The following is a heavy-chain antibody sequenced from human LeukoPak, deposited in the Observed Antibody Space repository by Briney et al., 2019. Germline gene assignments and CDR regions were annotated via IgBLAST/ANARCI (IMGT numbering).Heavy chain of an antibody. Sequence: PGGSLRLSCAASGFIFSDYYMSWIRQAPGKGLGWVSYISSSSTYTSYADSVKGRFTISRDNAKNSLYLDMNSLRAEDTARYYCARDLALYDNGAYVPYYFDLWGQGTLVTVSS. V-gene: IGHV3-11*06. CDR1: GFIFSDYY. D-gene: IGHD4-17*01. J-gene: IGHJ4*02. CDR3: ARDLALYDNGAYVPYYFDL. CDR2: ISSSSTYT.